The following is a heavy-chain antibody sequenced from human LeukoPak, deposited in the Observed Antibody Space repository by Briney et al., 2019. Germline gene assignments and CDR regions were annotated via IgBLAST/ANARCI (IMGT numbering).Heavy chain of an antibody. CDR3: ARGAVDIVVVPAAMLGMDV. J-gene: IGHJ6*02. CDR1: GFTFSDYY. V-gene: IGHV3-11*01. D-gene: IGHD2-2*01. Sequence: GGSLRLSCAASGFTFSDYYMSWIRQAPGKGLEWVSYISSSGSTIYYADSVKGRFTMSRDNAKNSLYLQMNSLRAEDTAVYYCARGAVDIVVVPAAMLGMDVWGQGTTVTVSS. CDR2: ISSSGSTI.